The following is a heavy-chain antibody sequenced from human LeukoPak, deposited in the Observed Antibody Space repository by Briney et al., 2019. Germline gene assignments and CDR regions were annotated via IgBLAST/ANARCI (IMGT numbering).Heavy chain of an antibody. D-gene: IGHD6-13*01. CDR1: GGSISSSSYY. Sequence: SETLSLTCTVSGGSISSSSYYWGWIRQPPGKGLEWIGSIYYSGSTYYNPSLKSRVTISVDTSKNQFSLKLSSVTAADTAVYYCARLEHGYSSSWPIPYWGQGTLVTVSS. V-gene: IGHV4-39*01. CDR2: IYYSGST. CDR3: ARLEHGYSSSWPIPY. J-gene: IGHJ4*02.